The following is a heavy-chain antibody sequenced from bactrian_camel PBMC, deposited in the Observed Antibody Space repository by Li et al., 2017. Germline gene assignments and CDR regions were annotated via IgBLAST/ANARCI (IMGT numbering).Heavy chain of an antibody. D-gene: IGHD3*01. V-gene: IGHV3S42*01. Sequence: VQLVESGGGLVQPGMSLRLSCAASGFTFSNYGMIWVRQAPGKGLEYVSAIDDDSSTTRYADSVKDRFTISRDNAKNTLYLQMNSLKPEDTAMYYCAASRGVCPGLLRSKYDFLYWGQGTQVTVS. J-gene: IGHJ4*01. CDR3: AASRGVCPGLLRSKYDFLY. CDR1: GFTFSNYG. CDR2: IDDDSSTT.